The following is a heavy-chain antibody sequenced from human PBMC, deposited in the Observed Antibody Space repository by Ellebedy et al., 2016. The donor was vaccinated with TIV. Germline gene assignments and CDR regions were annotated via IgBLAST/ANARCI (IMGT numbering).Heavy chain of an antibody. CDR3: ARGGYGDYVDYYYGMDV. Sequence: ASVKVSXKASRYTFTGYYMHWVRQAPGQGLEWMGWINPNSGGTNYAQKFQGWVTMTRDTSISTAYMELSRLRSDDTAVYYCARGGYGDYVDYYYGMDVWGQGTTVTVSS. CDR2: INPNSGGT. CDR1: RYTFTGYY. D-gene: IGHD4-17*01. J-gene: IGHJ6*02. V-gene: IGHV1-2*04.